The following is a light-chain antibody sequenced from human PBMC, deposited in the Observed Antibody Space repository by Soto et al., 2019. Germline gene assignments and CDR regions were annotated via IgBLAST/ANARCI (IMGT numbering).Light chain of an antibody. J-gene: IGLJ2*01. CDR1: NRDVGSYNY. Sequence: QSVLTQPASVSGSPGQSITIACTGTNRDVGSYNYVSWYQQHPGKAPKLILFEVNKRPSGVPDRFSGSKSGNTASLTVSGLQPEDEADYYCTSFAGSNNLGLFGGGTKVTVL. V-gene: IGLV2-8*01. CDR3: TSFAGSNNLGL. CDR2: EVN.